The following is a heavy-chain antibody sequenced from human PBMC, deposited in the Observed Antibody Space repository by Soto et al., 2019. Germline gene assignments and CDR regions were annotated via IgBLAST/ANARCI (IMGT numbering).Heavy chain of an antibody. CDR2: IWYDGSNK. D-gene: IGHD3-10*01. CDR1: GFTFSSYG. Sequence: QVQLVESGGGVVQPGRSLRLSCAASGFTFSSYGMHWVRQAPGKGLEWVAVIWYDGSNKYYADSVKGRFTISRDNSKNTLYLQMNSLRAEDTAVYYCARDRAIGNYFDYWGQGTLVTVSS. J-gene: IGHJ4*02. CDR3: ARDRAIGNYFDY. V-gene: IGHV3-33*01.